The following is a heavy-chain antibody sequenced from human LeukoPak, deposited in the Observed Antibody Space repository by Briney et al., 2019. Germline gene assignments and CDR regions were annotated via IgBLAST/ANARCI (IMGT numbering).Heavy chain of an antibody. CDR3: ARAPPRGDGYNLY. J-gene: IGHJ4*02. Sequence: SSVKVSCKASGGTFSSYAISWVRQAPGQGLEWMGRIIPIFGIANYAQKLQGRVTITADKSTSTAYMELSSLRSEDTAVYYCARAPPRGDGYNLYWGQGTLVTASS. D-gene: IGHD5-24*01. CDR2: IIPIFGIA. CDR1: GGTFSSYA. V-gene: IGHV1-69*04.